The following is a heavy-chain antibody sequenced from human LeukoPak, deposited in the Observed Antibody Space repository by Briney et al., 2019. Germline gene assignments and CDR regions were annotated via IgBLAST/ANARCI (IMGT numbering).Heavy chain of an antibody. CDR1: GYTFTGYY. CDR2: INPNSGGT. J-gene: IGHJ4*02. CDR3: ARDPQPIYGDYEDY. Sequence: ASVKVSCKAPGYTFTGYYMHWVRQAPGQGLEWMGWINPNSGGTNYAQKFQGRVTMTRDTSISTAYMELSRLRSDDMAVYYCARDPQPIYGDYEDYWGQGTLVTVSS. D-gene: IGHD4-17*01. V-gene: IGHV1-2*02.